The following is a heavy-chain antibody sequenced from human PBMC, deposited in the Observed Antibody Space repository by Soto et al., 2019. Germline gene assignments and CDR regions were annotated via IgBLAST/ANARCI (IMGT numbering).Heavy chain of an antibody. J-gene: IGHJ6*03. Sequence: ASVKVSCKASGYTFTSYYMHWVRQAPGQGLEWMGIINPSGGSTSYAQKFQGRVTMTRDTSTSTVYMELSSLRSEDTAVYYCASTPLAGLSSYYMDVWGKGTTVTVSS. CDR2: INPSGGST. CDR3: ASTPLAGLSSYYMDV. V-gene: IGHV1-46*03. CDR1: GYTFTSYY. D-gene: IGHD3-3*02.